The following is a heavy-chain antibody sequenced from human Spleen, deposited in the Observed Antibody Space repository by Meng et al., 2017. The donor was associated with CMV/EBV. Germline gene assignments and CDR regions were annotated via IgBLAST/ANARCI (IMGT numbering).Heavy chain of an antibody. Sequence: ASVKVSCKASGYIFTSYYIHWVRQAPGQGLEWMGWINPETGDANYAQKFQGRVTMTRDTFITTAYMEVSRLTSDDTAVYYCARERYLVPAASPDYYYYGMDVWGQGTTVTVSS. CDR3: ARERYLVPAASPDYYYYGMDV. CDR1: GYIFTSYY. D-gene: IGHD2-2*01. CDR2: INPETGDA. V-gene: IGHV1-2*02. J-gene: IGHJ6*02.